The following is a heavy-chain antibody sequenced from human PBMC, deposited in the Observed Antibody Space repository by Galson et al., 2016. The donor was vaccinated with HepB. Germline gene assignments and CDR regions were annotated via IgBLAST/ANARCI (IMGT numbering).Heavy chain of an antibody. Sequence: QSGAEVKEPGESLKISCKGSSYTFTNYWIGWVRQMPGKGLEWMAMVYPGDSDTRYSPSFRGQVTISADKFSSTAYLQWSSLQASDTAVYYCARRGIAVAGRGGIDYWGQGTLVTVSS. V-gene: IGHV5-51*01. CDR2: VYPGDSDT. J-gene: IGHJ4*02. CDR1: SYTFTNYW. D-gene: IGHD6-19*01. CDR3: ARRGIAVAGRGGIDY.